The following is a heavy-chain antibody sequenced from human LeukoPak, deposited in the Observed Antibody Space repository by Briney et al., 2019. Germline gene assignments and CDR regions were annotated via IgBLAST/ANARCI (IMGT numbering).Heavy chain of an antibody. V-gene: IGHV1-18*01. Sequence: ASVSVSCKDSAYTFNSYDINWVRQAPREGLEWMGGSSAHNGDTNYAQKLQARVTMTTDTSTNTAYMELRSVRTDDTAMYYCSRGEIWSDYWGQGTLVTLSS. CDR3: SRGEIWSDY. CDR1: AYTFNSYD. J-gene: IGHJ4*02. CDR2: SSAHNGDT. D-gene: IGHD3-10*01.